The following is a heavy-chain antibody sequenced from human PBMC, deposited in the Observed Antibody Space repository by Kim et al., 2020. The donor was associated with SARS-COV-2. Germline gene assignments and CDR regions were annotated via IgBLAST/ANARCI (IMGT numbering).Heavy chain of an antibody. CDR3: ARQNYDFWSGYYF. CDR2: IYYSGST. D-gene: IGHD3-3*01. J-gene: IGHJ4*02. Sequence: SETLSLTCTVSGGSISSSSYYWGWIRQPPGKGLEWIGSIYYSGSTYYNPSLKSRVTISVDTSKNQFSLKLSSVTAADTAVYYCARQNYDFWSGYYFWGQGTLVTVSS. V-gene: IGHV4-39*01. CDR1: GGSISSSSYY.